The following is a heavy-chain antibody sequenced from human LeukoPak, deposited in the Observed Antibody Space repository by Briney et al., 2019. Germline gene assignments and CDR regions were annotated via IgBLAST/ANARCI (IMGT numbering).Heavy chain of an antibody. CDR2: INPNSGGT. D-gene: IGHD3-16*01. CDR1: GGTFSSYA. Sequence: ASVKVSCKASGGTFSSYAISWVRQAPGQGLEWMGWINPNSGGTNYAQKFQGRVTMTRDASISTAYMEMSRLRSDDTAIYYCARRGNYDNLWGNSLNNWGQGTLVTVSS. J-gene: IGHJ4*02. V-gene: IGHV1-2*02. CDR3: ARRGNYDNLWGNSLNN.